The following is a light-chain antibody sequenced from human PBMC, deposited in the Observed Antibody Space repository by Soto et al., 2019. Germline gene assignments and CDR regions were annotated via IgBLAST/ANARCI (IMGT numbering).Light chain of an antibody. CDR3: SSLTTSFTYV. Sequence: QSALTQPASVSGSPGQSVAISCTGTSSDVGAYNYISWYQQHPGKAPKLLLSAVSNRPSGVSDRFSGSKSGNTASLTISGLQAEDEADYYCSSLTTSFTYVFGTGTKLTVL. V-gene: IGLV2-14*01. J-gene: IGLJ1*01. CDR1: SSDVGAYNY. CDR2: AVS.